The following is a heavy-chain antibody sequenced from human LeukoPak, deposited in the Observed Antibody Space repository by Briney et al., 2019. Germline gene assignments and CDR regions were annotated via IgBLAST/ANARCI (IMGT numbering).Heavy chain of an antibody. CDR1: GFTFDDYT. V-gene: IGHV3-43*01. D-gene: IGHD1-26*01. CDR3: AKGSGSHDLYYFGY. CDR2: ISWDGGST. Sequence: GGSLRLSCAASGFTFDDYTMHWVRQAPGKGLEWVSLISWDGGSTYCADSVKGRFTISRDNSKNSLYLQMNSLRTEDTALYYCAKGSGSHDLYYFGYWGRGTLVTVSS. J-gene: IGHJ4*02.